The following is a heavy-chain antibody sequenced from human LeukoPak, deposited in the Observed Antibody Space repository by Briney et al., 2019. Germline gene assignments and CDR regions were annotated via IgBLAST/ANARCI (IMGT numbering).Heavy chain of an antibody. V-gene: IGHV1-8*01. D-gene: IGHD4/OR15-4a*01. CDR1: GYTFTSYD. Sequence: GASVKVSCKASGYTFTSYDINWVRQATGQGLEWMGWMNPNSGNTGYAQKFQGRVTMTRNTSISTAYMELSSLRSEDTAVYYCARRAPYYYYYGMDVWGQGTTVTVSS. CDR2: MNPNSGNT. CDR3: ARRAPYYYYYGMDV. J-gene: IGHJ6*02.